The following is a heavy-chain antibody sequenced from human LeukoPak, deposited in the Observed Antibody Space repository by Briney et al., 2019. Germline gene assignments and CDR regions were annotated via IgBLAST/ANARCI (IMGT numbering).Heavy chain of an antibody. CDR1: GFTFSSYA. V-gene: IGHV3-30*01. D-gene: IGHD1-1*01. J-gene: IGHJ4*02. CDR2: ISYDGSNK. Sequence: GGSLRLSCAASGFTFSSYAMHCVRQAPGKGLEWVAVISYDGSNKYYADSVKGRFTISRDNSKNTLYLQMNSLRAEDTAVYYCARLGRPDYWGQGTLVTVSS. CDR3: ARLGRPDY.